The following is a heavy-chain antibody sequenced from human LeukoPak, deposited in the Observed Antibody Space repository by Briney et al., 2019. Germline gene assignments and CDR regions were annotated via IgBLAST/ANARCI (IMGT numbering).Heavy chain of an antibody. CDR1: GGTFSSYA. V-gene: IGHV1-69*13. CDR2: IIPIFGTA. Sequence: GASVKVSCKASGGTFSSYAISWVQQAPGQGLEWMGGIIPIFGTANYAQKFQGRVTITADESTSTAYMELSSLRSEDTAVYYCAKTRGQPVRDAFDIWGQGTMVTVSS. J-gene: IGHJ3*02. D-gene: IGHD6-13*01. CDR3: AKTRGQPVRDAFDI.